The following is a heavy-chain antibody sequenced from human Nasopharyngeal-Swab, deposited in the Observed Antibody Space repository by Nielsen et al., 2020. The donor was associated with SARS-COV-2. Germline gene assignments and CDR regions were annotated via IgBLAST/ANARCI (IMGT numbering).Heavy chain of an antibody. V-gene: IGHV4-39*02. CDR3: ASRIAVASGHYRPFDY. J-gene: IGHJ4*02. Sequence: WIRQPPGKGLEWIGSIYYRGSTYYNPSLSSRGTISVDTSKNHFSLKLSSVTAPDTAVYYCASRIAVASGHYRPFDYWGQGTLVTVSS. D-gene: IGHD6-19*01. CDR2: IYYRGST.